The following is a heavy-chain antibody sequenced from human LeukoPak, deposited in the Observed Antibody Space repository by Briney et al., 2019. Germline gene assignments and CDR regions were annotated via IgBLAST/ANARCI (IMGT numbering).Heavy chain of an antibody. CDR2: IGTSVSTT. CDR1: GFTFSNYE. D-gene: IGHD3-3*02. CDR3: ARLAYLDY. J-gene: IGHJ4*02. Sequence: AGGSLRLSCAASGFTFSNYEMNWVRQAPGKGPEWISYIGTSVSTTYYADSVKGRFTISRDNAKNSLYLQMNSLRVEDSTVYYCARLAYLDYWGQGTLVTVSS. V-gene: IGHV3-48*03.